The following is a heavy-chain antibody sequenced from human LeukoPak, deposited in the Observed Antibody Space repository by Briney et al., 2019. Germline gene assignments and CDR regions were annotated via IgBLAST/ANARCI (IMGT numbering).Heavy chain of an antibody. Sequence: PSETLSLTCTVSGGSISTYYWSWIRQPPGKGLEWIGEINHSGSTNYNPSLKSRVTISVDTSKNQFSLKLSSVTAADTAVYYCARGRRSIAALFDYWGQGTLVTVSS. CDR1: GGSISTYY. V-gene: IGHV4-34*01. J-gene: IGHJ4*02. CDR3: ARGRRSIAALFDY. D-gene: IGHD6-6*01. CDR2: INHSGST.